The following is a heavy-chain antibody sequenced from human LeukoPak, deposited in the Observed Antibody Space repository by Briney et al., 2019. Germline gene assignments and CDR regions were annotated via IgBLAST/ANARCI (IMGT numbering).Heavy chain of an antibody. V-gene: IGHV3-33*01. CDR2: IWYDGSNE. Sequence: GGSLRLSCAASGFTFRSHGMHWVRQAPGKGLEWVAGIWYDGSNEDYADSVKGRFTISRDNSKNTLYLQMNSLRVEDTAVYYCARLGGSYPNYYYYGMDVWGQGTTVTVSS. J-gene: IGHJ6*02. D-gene: IGHD1-26*01. CDR3: ARLGGSYPNYYYYGMDV. CDR1: GFTFRSHG.